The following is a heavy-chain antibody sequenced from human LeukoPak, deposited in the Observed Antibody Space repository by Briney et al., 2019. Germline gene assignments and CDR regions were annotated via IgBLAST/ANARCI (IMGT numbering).Heavy chain of an antibody. Sequence: SETLSLTWTVSGGSISSSSYYWGWIRQPPGKGLEWIGSIYYSGSTYYNPSLKSRVTISVDTSKNQFSLKLSSVTAADTAVYYCARESYSSTVTGSFDIRGQGTMVTVSS. D-gene: IGHD6-13*01. CDR3: ARESYSSTVTGSFDI. CDR1: GGSISSSSYY. V-gene: IGHV4-39*07. CDR2: IYYSGST. J-gene: IGHJ3*02.